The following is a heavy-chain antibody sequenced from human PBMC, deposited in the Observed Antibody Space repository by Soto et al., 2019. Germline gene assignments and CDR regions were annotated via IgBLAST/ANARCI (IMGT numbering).Heavy chain of an antibody. CDR1: GVTFSSYE. J-gene: IGHJ4*02. Sequence: GGSLRLSCAASGVTFSSYEMNWGRQAPGKGGEGVSYISSSGSTIYYADSVKGRFTISRDNAKNSLYLQLNSLRAADTAVYYCASDQFGEWPPGYWGQGTLVTVSS. D-gene: IGHD3-10*01. CDR2: ISSSGSTI. CDR3: ASDQFGEWPPGY. V-gene: IGHV3-48*03.